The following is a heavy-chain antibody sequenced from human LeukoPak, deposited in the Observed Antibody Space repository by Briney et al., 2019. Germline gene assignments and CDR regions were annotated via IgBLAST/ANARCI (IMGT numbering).Heavy chain of an antibody. D-gene: IGHD3-22*01. V-gene: IGHV4-59*12. J-gene: IGHJ3*02. CDR1: GGSISSDY. CDR2: IYDSGRT. CDR3: ARDGYYYDSSGPHLAFDI. Sequence: SETLSLTCTVSGGSISSDYWTWIRQPPGKGLEWIGYIYDSGRTNYNPSLKSRVTISVDTSKNQFSLKLSSVTAADTAVYYCARDGYYYDSSGPHLAFDIWGQGTMVTVSS.